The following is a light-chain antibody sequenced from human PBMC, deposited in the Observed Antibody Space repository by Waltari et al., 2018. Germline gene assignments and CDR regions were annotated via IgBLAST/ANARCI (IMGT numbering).Light chain of an antibody. J-gene: IGKJ5*01. CDR2: DAS. CDR3: QQRGSWSRVT. V-gene: IGKV3-11*01. Sequence: VFTQSPAPLSLSPGARPTLSCCASQSVSSSFAWYQQKHGQQPRLLIYDASNRSATSTARCSSSGSGAEVTLTISSRVPDDVAAYYCQQRGSWSRVTFGQGTQLDIK. CDR1: QSVSSS.